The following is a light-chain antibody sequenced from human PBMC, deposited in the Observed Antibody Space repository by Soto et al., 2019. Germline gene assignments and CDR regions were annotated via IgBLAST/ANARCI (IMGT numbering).Light chain of an antibody. CDR1: QSLLHTNGNNY. CDR2: DAS. V-gene: IGKV1-33*01. CDR3: QQYDHLPWT. Sequence: TQSPLSLPVTPGEPASISCRSSQSLLHTNGNNYLEWYQQKPGKAPKVLIYDASNLETGVPSRFSGSGSGTDFTFTISSLQPEDIATYYCQQYDHLPWTFGQGTKVDIK. J-gene: IGKJ1*01.